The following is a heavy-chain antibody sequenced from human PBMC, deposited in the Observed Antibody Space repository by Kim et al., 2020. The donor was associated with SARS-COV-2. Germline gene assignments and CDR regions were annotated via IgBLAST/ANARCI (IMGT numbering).Heavy chain of an antibody. CDR1: GGSFSGYY. J-gene: IGHJ4*02. D-gene: IGHD6-6*01. CDR3: ARARIAARPHDY. V-gene: IGHV4-34*01. CDR2: INHSGST. Sequence: SETLSLTCAVYGGSFSGYYWSWIRQPPGKGLEWIGEINHSGSTNYNPSLKSRVTISVDTSKNQFSLKLSSVTAADTAVYYCARARIAARPHDYWGQGTLVTVSS.